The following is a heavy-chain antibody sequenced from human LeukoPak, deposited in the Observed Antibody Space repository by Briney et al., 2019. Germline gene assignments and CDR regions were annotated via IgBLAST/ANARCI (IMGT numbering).Heavy chain of an antibody. CDR2: ISGSGGST. D-gene: IGHD3-9*01. CDR3: AKFDPESSYNCYGMDV. Sequence: GGSLRLSCAASGFTFSSYAMSWVRQAPGKGLEWVSAISGSGGSTYYADSVKGRFTISRDNSKNTLYLQMNSLRAEDAAAYYCAKFDPESSYNCYGMDVWGQGTTVTVSS. J-gene: IGHJ6*02. CDR1: GFTFSSYA. V-gene: IGHV3-23*01.